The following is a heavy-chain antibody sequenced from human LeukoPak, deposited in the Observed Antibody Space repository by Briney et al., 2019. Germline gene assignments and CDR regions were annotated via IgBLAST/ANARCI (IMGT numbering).Heavy chain of an antibody. D-gene: IGHD6-13*01. CDR3: ATQPIAAAGRPELFRWFDP. Sequence: SETLSLTCTVSGGPISSYYWSWIRQPAGKGLEWIGRIYTSGSTNYNPSLKSRVTMSVATSKNQFSLKLSSVTAADTAVYYCATQPIAAAGRPELFRWFDPWGQGTLVTVSS. CDR1: GGPISSYY. J-gene: IGHJ5*02. CDR2: IYTSGST. V-gene: IGHV4-4*07.